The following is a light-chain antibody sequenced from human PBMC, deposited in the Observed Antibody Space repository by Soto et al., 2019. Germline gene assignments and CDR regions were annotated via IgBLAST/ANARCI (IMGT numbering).Light chain of an antibody. Sequence: EIVMTQSPATLSVSPGERATLSCRASQSISIHLAWYQQKPGQAPRLLIYGASTRYTGTPARFSGSGSGTEFTLTISSLQSEDFAVYYCQQYNNWPSCTFGQGTKVEIK. V-gene: IGKV3-15*01. CDR1: QSISIH. CDR2: GAS. J-gene: IGKJ1*01. CDR3: QQYNNWPSCT.